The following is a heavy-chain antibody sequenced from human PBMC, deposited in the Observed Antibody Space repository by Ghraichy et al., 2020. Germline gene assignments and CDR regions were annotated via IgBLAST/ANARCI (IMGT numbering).Heavy chain of an antibody. CDR2: ISGSGGDT. CDR3: AKDHGTECCDY. J-gene: IGHJ4*02. D-gene: IGHD1-14*01. CDR1: GFTFRYYA. V-gene: IGHV3-23*01. Sequence: GESLNISCAASGFTFRYYAMSWVRQAPGKGLEWISAISGSGGDTYYADSVKGRFTIYRDNSKDSVSLQMNSLRAEDTAVYYCAKDHGTECCDYWGQGTLVSVSS.